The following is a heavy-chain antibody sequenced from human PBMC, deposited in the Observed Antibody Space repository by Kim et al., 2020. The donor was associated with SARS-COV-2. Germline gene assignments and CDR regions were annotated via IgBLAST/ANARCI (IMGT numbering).Heavy chain of an antibody. J-gene: IGHJ6*03. CDR3: ARVGGVVPQRNYYYYYYMDV. Sequence: GGSLRLSCAASGFTFSDYYMSWIRQAPGKGLEWVSYISSSGSTIYYADSVKGRFTISRDNAKNSLYLQMNSLRAEDTAVCYCARVGGVVPQRNYYYYYYMDVWGKGTTVTVSS. CDR1: GFTFSDYY. D-gene: IGHD2-2*01. V-gene: IGHV3-11*01. CDR2: ISSSGSTI.